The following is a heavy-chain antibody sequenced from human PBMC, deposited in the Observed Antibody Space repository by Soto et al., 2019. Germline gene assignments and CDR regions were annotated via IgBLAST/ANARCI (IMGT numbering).Heavy chain of an antibody. Sequence: SETLSLTCAVYGGSFSGYYWNWIRQPPGKGLEWIGEIDPSGYTNYNPSLKSRVTISVDTSKNQFSLRLTSVTAADTAVYYCARVRDWFDPWGQGTLVTVYS. D-gene: IGHD3-3*01. CDR3: ARVRDWFDP. CDR1: GGSFSGYY. V-gene: IGHV4-34*01. J-gene: IGHJ5*02. CDR2: IDPSGYT.